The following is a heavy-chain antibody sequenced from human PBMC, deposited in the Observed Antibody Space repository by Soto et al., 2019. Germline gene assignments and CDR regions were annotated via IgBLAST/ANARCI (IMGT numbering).Heavy chain of an antibody. Sequence: EVQLVESGGGLVKPGGSLSLSCAASGFTFRNVWMSWARQAAGKGLEWLGRIKSNVDGGTTDYGAPGKGRFTFSRDDSKSTLYLQLNTLTTDDTARYFCSTGFGEYGESYWGQGTLVTVSS. V-gene: IGHV3-15*01. CDR2: IKSNVDGGTT. J-gene: IGHJ4*02. CDR3: STGFGEYGESY. D-gene: IGHD3-10*01. CDR1: GFTFRNVW.